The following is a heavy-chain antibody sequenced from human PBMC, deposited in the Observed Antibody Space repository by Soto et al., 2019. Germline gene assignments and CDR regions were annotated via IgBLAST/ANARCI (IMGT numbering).Heavy chain of an antibody. V-gene: IGHV3-30-3*01. CDR3: ASDRGGAAHNGLYSPPRFDP. CDR1: GFTFSNYA. J-gene: IGHJ5*02. D-gene: IGHD6-19*01. CDR2: ISYDGDKK. Sequence: QVRLVESGGGVVQPGGSLRLSCVASGFTFSNYALHWVRQAPGGGLEWVAVISYDGDKKYYAGSVKGRFTISRDDSRNVLYLLMHTLKPEDTAVYYCASDRGGAAHNGLYSPPRFDPRGQGTLVTVSS.